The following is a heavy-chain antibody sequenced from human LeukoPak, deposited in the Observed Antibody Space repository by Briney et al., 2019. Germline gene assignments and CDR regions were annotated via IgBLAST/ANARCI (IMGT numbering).Heavy chain of an antibody. V-gene: IGHV1-69*05. CDR2: IIPIFGTA. Sequence: CAVQVSCMACLGTLRSYAISWVRQAPGQGREWMGGIIPIFGTANYKQKSQGRVNITTDESTSTAYMELSSLKSEDKAVYYCARVTLECYSNWAGYYYYYMDVWGKGTTVTVSS. CDR3: ARVTLECYSNWAGYYYYYMDV. CDR1: LGTLRSYA. D-gene: IGHD4-11*01. J-gene: IGHJ6*03.